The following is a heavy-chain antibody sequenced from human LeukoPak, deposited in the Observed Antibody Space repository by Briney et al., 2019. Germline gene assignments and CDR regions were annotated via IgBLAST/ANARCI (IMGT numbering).Heavy chain of an antibody. J-gene: IGHJ6*04. CDR1: GFSFSDYG. Sequence: PAGSLRLSCAASGFSFSDYGMHWVRQPPGKGLEWVAFIRYNGHDKYYADSVKGRFTISRDNSQKTLYLQMNSLRSEDTATYFCAKRATITATGPYYYYHMDAWGKGTTVTVSS. V-gene: IGHV3-30*02. D-gene: IGHD5-24*01. CDR2: IRYNGHDK. CDR3: AKRATITATGPYYYYHMDA.